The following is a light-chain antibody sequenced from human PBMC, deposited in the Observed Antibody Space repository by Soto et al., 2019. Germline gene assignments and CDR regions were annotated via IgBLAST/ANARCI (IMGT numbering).Light chain of an antibody. V-gene: IGKV1-39*01. CDR2: AAS. J-gene: IGKJ3*01. CDR3: QQSYNTPLT. CDR1: QSIXSY. Sequence: DIQMTQSPSSLSASVGDRVTITCRASQSIXSYLNWYQQKPGKAPKFLIYAASSLQSGVPSRFSGSGSGTDFTLTISGLQPEDCATYYCQQSYNTPLTFGPGTKVDIK.